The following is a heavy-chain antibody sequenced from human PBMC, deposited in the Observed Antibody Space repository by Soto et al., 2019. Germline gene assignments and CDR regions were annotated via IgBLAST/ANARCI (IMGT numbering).Heavy chain of an antibody. Sequence: EVQLLESGGDLVQPGGSLRLSCAASGFTFSTYAMSWVRQAPGKGLEWVSAISGSGSSRYYADSAKGRFTISRDNSQNTLFLQLNSLRAEDTAVYYCAKELLRLGESLERYFDYWGQGTLVTVSS. D-gene: IGHD3-10*01. V-gene: IGHV3-23*01. J-gene: IGHJ4*02. CDR1: GFTFSTYA. CDR3: AKELLRLGESLERYFDY. CDR2: ISGSGSSR.